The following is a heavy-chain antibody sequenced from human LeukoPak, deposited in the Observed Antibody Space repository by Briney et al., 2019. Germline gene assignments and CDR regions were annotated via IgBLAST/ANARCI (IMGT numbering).Heavy chain of an antibody. D-gene: IGHD2-15*01. V-gene: IGHV5-51*01. CDR3: ARNSHSNGMDV. Sequence: GESLKISCQGSGYTFTTYWIGWVRQMPGEGLEWMGIIYPGDSDTTYSPSFQGQVTFSADKSISTVYLQWRSLKASDTAMYYCARNSHSNGMDVWGQGTTVTVSS. CDR1: GYTFTTYW. J-gene: IGHJ6*02. CDR2: IYPGDSDT.